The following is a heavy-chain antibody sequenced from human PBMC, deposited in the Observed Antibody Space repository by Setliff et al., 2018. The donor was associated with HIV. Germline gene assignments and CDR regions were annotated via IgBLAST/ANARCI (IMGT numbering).Heavy chain of an antibody. V-gene: IGHV4-59*01. CDR2: IYYTGST. J-gene: IGHJ4*02. D-gene: IGHD5-18*01. CDR1: GDSITSYY. Sequence: SETLSLTCTVSGDSITSYYWSWIRQPPGKGLEWIGYIYYTGSTTYNPSLKSRVTMSGDTSKNKVSLKLRSVSAADTAVYYCARTRGYSLYYFDYWGQGTLVTVTS. CDR3: ARTRGYSLYYFDY.